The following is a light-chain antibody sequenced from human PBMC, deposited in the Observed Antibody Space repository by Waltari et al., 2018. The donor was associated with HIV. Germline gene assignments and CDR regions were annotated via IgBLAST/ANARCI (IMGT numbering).Light chain of an antibody. CDR1: KSLTAN. Sequence: TLLTQSPATLSVSPGERVTISCRASKSLTANLSWYQQRPGQAPRLLISCASSSATGIPARFSGSGSGTDYTLPISTVQSEDSAVYYCQQNIHWPPYTFGQGTKL. CDR2: CAS. V-gene: IGKV3-15*01. J-gene: IGKJ2*01. CDR3: QQNIHWPPYT.